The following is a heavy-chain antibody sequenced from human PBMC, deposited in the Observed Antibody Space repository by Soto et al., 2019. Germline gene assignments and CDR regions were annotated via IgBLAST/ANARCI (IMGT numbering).Heavy chain of an antibody. J-gene: IGHJ5*02. D-gene: IGHD2-2*01. V-gene: IGHV4-39*01. CDR3: ATQIVVVPAASGGWFDP. CDR2: IYYSGST. Sequence: SETLSLTCTVSGGSISSSSYYWGWIRQPPGKGLEWIGSIYYSGSTYYNPSLKSRVTISVDTSKNQFSLKLSSVTAADTAVYYCATQIVVVPAASGGWFDPWGQGTLVTVSS. CDR1: GGSISSSSYY.